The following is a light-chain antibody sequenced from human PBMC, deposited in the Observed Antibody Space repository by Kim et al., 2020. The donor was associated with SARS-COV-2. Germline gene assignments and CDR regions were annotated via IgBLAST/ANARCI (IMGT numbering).Light chain of an antibody. CDR3: QHLKSYPLT. Sequence: IQLTQSPSSLSASVGDRVTITCRASQDISSYLAWYQQEPGKAPKLLMYAASTLESGVPSRFSGSGSGTDFTLTISSLQPEDFATYYCQHLKSYPLTFDGGTKVDIK. V-gene: IGKV1-9*01. J-gene: IGKJ4*01. CDR2: AAS. CDR1: QDISSY.